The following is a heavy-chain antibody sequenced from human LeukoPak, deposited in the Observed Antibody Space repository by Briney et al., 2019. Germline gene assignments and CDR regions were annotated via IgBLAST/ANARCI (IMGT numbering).Heavy chain of an antibody. V-gene: IGHV3-21*01. J-gene: IGHJ6*04. D-gene: IGHD3-10*01. CDR3: ARFIMVRGVAPLDGMDV. CDR1: GFTFSSYS. CDR2: ISSSSSYI. Sequence: GGSLRLSCAASGFTFSSYSMNWVRQAPGKGLEWVSSISSSSSYIYYADSVKGRFTISRDNAKNSLYLQMNSLRAEDTAVYYCARFIMVRGVAPLDGMDVWGKGTTVTVSS.